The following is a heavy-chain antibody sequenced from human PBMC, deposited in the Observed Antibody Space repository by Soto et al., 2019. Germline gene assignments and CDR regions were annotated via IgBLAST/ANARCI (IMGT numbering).Heavy chain of an antibody. Sequence: SVKVSCKASGFTFTSSAVQWVRQARGQRLEWIGWIVVGSGNTNYAQKFQERVTITRDMSTSTAYMELSSLRSEDTAVYYCAAPFRVANAFDIWGQGTMVTVSS. CDR2: IVVGSGNT. CDR3: AAPFRVANAFDI. CDR1: GFTFTSSA. V-gene: IGHV1-58*01. D-gene: IGHD2-21*01. J-gene: IGHJ3*02.